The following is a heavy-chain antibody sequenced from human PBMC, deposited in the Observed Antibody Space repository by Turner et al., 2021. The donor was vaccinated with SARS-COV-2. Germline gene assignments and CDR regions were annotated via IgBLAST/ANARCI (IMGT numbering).Heavy chain of an antibody. J-gene: IGHJ4*02. D-gene: IGHD4-17*01. CDR2: IYSGGST. V-gene: IGHV3-66*01. CDR1: GFAVSNNY. Sequence: EVHLVESGGGLVQPGGSLRLSGAASGFAVSNNYMSWVRQASGKGLEGVSLIYSGGSTYYADSVTGRFTISRDNSKNTLYLQMNSLRAEDTAVYYCATRMTTLPQWGQGTLVTVSS. CDR3: ATRMTTLPQ.